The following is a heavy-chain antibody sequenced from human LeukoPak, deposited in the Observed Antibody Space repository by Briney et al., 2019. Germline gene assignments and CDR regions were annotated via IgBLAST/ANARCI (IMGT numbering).Heavy chain of an antibody. CDR1: GGSISSYY. Sequence: SETLSLTCTVSGGSISSYYWSWIRQPPGKGLEWIGYIYYSGSTNYSPSLKSRVTISVDTSKNQFSLKLSSVTAADTAVYYCARESLARGSAFDIWGQGTMVTVSS. D-gene: IGHD3-16*01. CDR2: IYYSGST. V-gene: IGHV4-59*01. J-gene: IGHJ3*02. CDR3: ARESLARGSAFDI.